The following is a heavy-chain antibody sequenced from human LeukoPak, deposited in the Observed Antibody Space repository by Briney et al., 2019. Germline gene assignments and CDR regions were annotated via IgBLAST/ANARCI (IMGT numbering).Heavy chain of an antibody. V-gene: IGHV4-59*01. D-gene: IGHD3-3*01. CDR2: IYYSGST. J-gene: IGHJ6*03. CDR1: DGSISSYY. Sequence: SETLSLTCTVSDGSISSYYWSWIRQPPGKGLEWIGYIYYSGSTNYNPSLKSRVTISVDTSKNQFSLKLSSVTAADTAVYYCARGTYYDFWSRSYYMDVWGKGTTVTVSS. CDR3: ARGTYYDFWSRSYYMDV.